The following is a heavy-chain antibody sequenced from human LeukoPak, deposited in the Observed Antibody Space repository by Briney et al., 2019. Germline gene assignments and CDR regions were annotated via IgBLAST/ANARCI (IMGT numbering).Heavy chain of an antibody. CDR2: ITTSGAIM. D-gene: IGHD5-24*01. Sequence: GGSLRLSCAASGFTLSSYEMNWVRQAPGKGLEWVSYITTSGAIMYYRDSVKGRFTISRDNAKNSLYLQMDSLRAEDTAVYYCATSGGDGYSLTPEYFQDWGQGTLVTVSS. CDR3: ATSGGDGYSLTPEYFQD. CDR1: GFTLSSYE. V-gene: IGHV3-48*03. J-gene: IGHJ1*01.